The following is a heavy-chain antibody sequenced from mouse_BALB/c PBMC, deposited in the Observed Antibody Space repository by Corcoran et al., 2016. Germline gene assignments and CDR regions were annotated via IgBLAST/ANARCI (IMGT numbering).Heavy chain of an antibody. CDR1: GFDSSRYW. Sequence: EVKLLESGGGLVQPGGSLKLSCAASGFDSSRYWMSWVRQAPGKGLEWIGEINPDSRTINYTPSLKDKFIISRDNAKNTLYLQMSKVRSEDTALYYCARLHYYGLFAYWGQGTLVTVSA. V-gene: IGHV4-1*02. D-gene: IGHD1-1*01. CDR2: INPDSRTI. CDR3: ARLHYYGLFAY. J-gene: IGHJ3*01.